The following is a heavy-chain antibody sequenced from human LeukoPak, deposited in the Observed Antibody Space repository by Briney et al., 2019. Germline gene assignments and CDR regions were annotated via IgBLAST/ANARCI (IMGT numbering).Heavy chain of an antibody. V-gene: IGHV3-7*01. CDR1: GFTFSNYW. CDR3: ARDGYSSGWYAFDY. CDR2: IKEDGSEK. D-gene: IGHD6-19*01. J-gene: IGHJ4*02. Sequence: GGSLRLSCEASGFTFSNYWMSWVRQPPGKGLERVANIKEDGSEKDYVDSVKGRFTISRDNAKNSLYLQMNSLRAEDTAVYYCARDGYSSGWYAFDYWGQGTLVTVSS.